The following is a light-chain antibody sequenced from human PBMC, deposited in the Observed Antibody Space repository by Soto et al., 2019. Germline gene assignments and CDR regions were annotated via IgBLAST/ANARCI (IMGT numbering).Light chain of an antibody. CDR2: KAS. V-gene: IGKV1-5*03. Sequence: DIQMTQSPSTLSGSVGDRVTITCRASQTISIWLAWYQQKPGKAPTLLIYKASTFTSGVPSRFSSSGSGTEFTLTISSLQPDYFATYYCQHHNSYPETFGQGTKVEIK. J-gene: IGKJ1*01. CDR1: QTISIW. CDR3: QHHNSYPET.